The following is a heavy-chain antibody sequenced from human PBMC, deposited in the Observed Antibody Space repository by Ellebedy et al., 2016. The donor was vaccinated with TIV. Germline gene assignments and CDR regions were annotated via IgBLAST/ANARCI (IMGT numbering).Heavy chain of an antibody. CDR1: GGSFSGHY. D-gene: IGHD6-19*01. CDR3: ARRTSDIPEAGIDY. Sequence: SETLSLTXAVYGGSFSGHYWSWFRQPPGKGLEWIGEINHSGSTNCNPSLKSRVTMSVDTSKNQFSLRLSSVTAADRAVYFCARRTSDIPEAGIDYWGQGTRVTVSS. J-gene: IGHJ4*02. V-gene: IGHV4-34*01. CDR2: INHSGST.